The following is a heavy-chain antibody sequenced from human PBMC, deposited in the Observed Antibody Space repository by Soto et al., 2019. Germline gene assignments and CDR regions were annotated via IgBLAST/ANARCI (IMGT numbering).Heavy chain of an antibody. Sequence: PSETLSLTCAVYGGSFSGYYWSWIRQPPGKGLEWIGEINHSGSTNYNPSLKSRVTISVDTSKNQFSLKLSSVTAADTAVYYCAIDQRGGFDYWGQGTLVTSPQ. CDR3: AIDQRGGFDY. D-gene: IGHD3-16*01. CDR2: INHSGST. V-gene: IGHV4-34*01. CDR1: GGSFSGYY. J-gene: IGHJ4*02.